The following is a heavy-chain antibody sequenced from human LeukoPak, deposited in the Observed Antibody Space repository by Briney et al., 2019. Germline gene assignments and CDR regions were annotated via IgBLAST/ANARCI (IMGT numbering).Heavy chain of an antibody. V-gene: IGHV1-2*02. Sequence: SVKVSCKASVYIFTGYYIHWMRQAPAPGLEGMGWINPDSGGTNSAQKLQGRLTMTRDTSISTAYMELSRLRSDDTTVYYCANLPLNSGVDYWGQGTLVTVSS. CDR2: INPDSGGT. CDR3: ANLPLNSGVDY. J-gene: IGHJ4*02. D-gene: IGHD1-26*01. CDR1: VYIFTGYY.